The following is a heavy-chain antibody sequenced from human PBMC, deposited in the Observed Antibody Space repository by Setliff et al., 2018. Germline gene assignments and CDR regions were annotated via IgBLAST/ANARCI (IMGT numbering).Heavy chain of an antibody. D-gene: IGHD3-22*01. J-gene: IGHJ3*02. V-gene: IGHV1-69*13. CDR3: ARDGDNYYDSSGYYLNHAFDI. Sequence: VASVKVSCKASGGTFSSYAISWVRQAPGQGLEWMGGIIPIFGTANYAQKFQGRVTITADDSTSTAYMELSSLRSEDTAVYYCARDGDNYYDSSGYYLNHAFDIWGQGTMVTVSS. CDR1: GGTFSSYA. CDR2: IIPIFGTA.